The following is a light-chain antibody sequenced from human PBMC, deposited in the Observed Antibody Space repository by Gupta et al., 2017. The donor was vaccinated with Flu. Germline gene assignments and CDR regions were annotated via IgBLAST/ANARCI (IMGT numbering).Light chain of an antibody. Sequence: QSALPQPRPVSGSPGQSVTIDCTGTSSDVGGYDYVSWYQQHPARAPKLMIYDVNKRPSGVPVRFSGSKSGNTASLTISGLQAEDEADYYCCSYPGRFPYVFGTGTTVTVL. CDR1: SSDVGGYDY. J-gene: IGLJ1*01. V-gene: IGLV2-11*01. CDR3: CSYPGRFPYV. CDR2: DVN.